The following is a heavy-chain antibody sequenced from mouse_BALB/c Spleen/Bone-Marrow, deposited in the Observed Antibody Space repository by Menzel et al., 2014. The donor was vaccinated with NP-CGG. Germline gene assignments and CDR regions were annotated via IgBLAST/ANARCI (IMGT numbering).Heavy chain of an antibody. D-gene: IGHD2-4*01. CDR3: ARDINYDIYWYFDV. Sequence: EVKLVESGGGLAQPGGSLRLSCATSGFTFTDYYMSWVRQPPGKALEWLGFSRNKANGYTTEYSASVKGRFTISRDNSQSILYLQMNTLRAEDSATYYCARDINYDIYWYFDVWGAGTTATVSS. V-gene: IGHV7-3*02. J-gene: IGHJ1*01. CDR2: SRNKANGYTT. CDR1: GFTFTDYY.